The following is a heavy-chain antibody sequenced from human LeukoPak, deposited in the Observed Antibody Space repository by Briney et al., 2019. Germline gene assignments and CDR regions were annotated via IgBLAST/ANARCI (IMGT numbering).Heavy chain of an antibody. J-gene: IGHJ4*02. Sequence: SETLSLTCTVSGGSISSSSYYWGWIRQPPGKGLEWIGIIYYSGSTYYNPSLKSRVTISVDTSKNQFSLKLSSVTAADTAVYYCARHRLMVYAIRWIDYWGQGTLVTVSS. CDR2: IYYSGST. V-gene: IGHV4-39*01. CDR1: GGSISSSSYY. D-gene: IGHD2-8*01. CDR3: ARHRLMVYAIRWIDY.